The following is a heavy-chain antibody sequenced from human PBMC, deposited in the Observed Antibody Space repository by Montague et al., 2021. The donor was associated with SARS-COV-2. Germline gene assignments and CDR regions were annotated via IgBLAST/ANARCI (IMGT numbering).Heavy chain of an antibody. CDR1: GGAISSSSYY. D-gene: IGHD3-22*01. Sequence: SETLSLTCTVSGGAISSSSYYWGWIRQPPGEGLEWIGSIYYSGSTYYXPSLKSRVTISVDTSKNQFSLKLSSVTAADTAVYYCARDTRITMLVVVNRYGMDVWGQGTTVTVSS. CDR2: IYYSGST. J-gene: IGHJ6*02. V-gene: IGHV4-39*07. CDR3: ARDTRITMLVVVNRYGMDV.